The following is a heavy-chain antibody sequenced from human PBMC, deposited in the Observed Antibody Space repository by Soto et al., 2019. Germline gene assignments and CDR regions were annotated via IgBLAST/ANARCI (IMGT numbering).Heavy chain of an antibody. Sequence: SLRLSCAASGLTFSNYAMSWVRQAPGKGLEWVSAISGSSDTTYYADSVKGRFTISRDNSKNTLFLQMNSLRAEDTAVYYCAKYYGDHVGAFEIWGQGTMVTVSS. V-gene: IGHV3-23*01. CDR1: GLTFSNYA. CDR2: ISGSSDTT. D-gene: IGHD4-17*01. J-gene: IGHJ3*02. CDR3: AKYYGDHVGAFEI.